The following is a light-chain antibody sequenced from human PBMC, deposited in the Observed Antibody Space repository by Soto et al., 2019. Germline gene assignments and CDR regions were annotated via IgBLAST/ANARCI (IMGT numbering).Light chain of an antibody. CDR2: KAS. CDR3: QQYISYCT. Sequence: DIQMTQSPSTLSASVGDRVTITCRASQSISSWLAWYQQKPGKAPKLLIYKASNLESGVPSRFSGSGSGTEFTLTFSSLQPDDFATYYCQQYISYCTFVQGTKVEIK. CDR1: QSISSW. J-gene: IGKJ1*01. V-gene: IGKV1-5*03.